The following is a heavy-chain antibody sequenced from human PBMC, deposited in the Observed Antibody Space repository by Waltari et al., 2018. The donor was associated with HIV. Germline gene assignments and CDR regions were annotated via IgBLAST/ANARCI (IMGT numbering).Heavy chain of an antibody. CDR2: ISSDWTTT. CDR3: TRDLARYNWNDIPLDY. J-gene: IGHJ4*02. Sequence: EVQLVESGGGLVQPGGSLRLSCAASGFTFSSYWMHWVRQAPGKGLVLVSRISSDWTTTSYADSGKGRFTISRDNAKNTLYLQMNRLRAEDTAVYYCTRDLARYNWNDIPLDYWGQGALVTVSS. V-gene: IGHV3-74*01. CDR1: GFTFSSYW. D-gene: IGHD1-20*01.